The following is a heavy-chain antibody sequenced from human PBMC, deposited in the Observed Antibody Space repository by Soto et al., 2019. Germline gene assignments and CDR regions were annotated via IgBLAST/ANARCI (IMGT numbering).Heavy chain of an antibody. CDR2: INHSGST. Sequence: QVHLQQLGAGLLKPSETLSLTCAVYGGSFSGYYWSWIRPPPGKGLEWIGEINHSGSTNFNPSLKLRVSISVDTSKKQFSLRLNSVTAADTAVYYCAAHLKTTVTAYWYFDLWGRGTLVTVSS. CDR1: GGSFSGYY. D-gene: IGHD2-21*02. V-gene: IGHV4-34*01. CDR3: AAHLKTTVTAYWYFDL. J-gene: IGHJ2*01.